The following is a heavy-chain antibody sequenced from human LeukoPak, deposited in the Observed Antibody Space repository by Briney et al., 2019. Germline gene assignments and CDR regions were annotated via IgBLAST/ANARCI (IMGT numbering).Heavy chain of an antibody. CDR3: VVVVEPPDSDGFDV. CDR1: GFTFGNSW. V-gene: IGHV3-74*01. J-gene: IGHJ3*01. Sequence: GGSLRLFCAASGFTFGNSWVHWVRQAPGKGLVWVSLINADGSTTTYADSVKGRFTISRDNARNTLSLQMNSLTIEDTAVYYCVVVVEPPDSDGFDVWGQGTMITVSS. D-gene: IGHD1-14*01. CDR2: INADGSTT.